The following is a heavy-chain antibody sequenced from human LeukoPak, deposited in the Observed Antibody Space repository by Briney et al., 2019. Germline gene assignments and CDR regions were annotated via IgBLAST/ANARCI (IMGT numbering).Heavy chain of an antibody. Sequence: PGGSLGLSCAASGFMFSSFAMNWVRQAPGKGLEWVSGISDNAGSTYYADSLKGRFTISRDNRKNTLYLQMNSLRAEDTAMYYCAKGQGGWLVSYFDYWGQGTLVTVSS. CDR1: GFMFSSFA. D-gene: IGHD3-3*01. CDR3: AKGQGGWLVSYFDY. J-gene: IGHJ4*02. CDR2: ISDNAGST. V-gene: IGHV3-23*01.